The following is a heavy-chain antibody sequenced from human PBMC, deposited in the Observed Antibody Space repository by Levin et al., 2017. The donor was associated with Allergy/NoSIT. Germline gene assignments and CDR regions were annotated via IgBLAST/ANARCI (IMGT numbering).Heavy chain of an antibody. CDR1: GFTFSDHY. J-gene: IGHJ4*02. V-gene: IGHV3-72*01. CDR3: ARGWHSSSSNPFDY. D-gene: IGHD6-6*01. Sequence: GGSLRLSCAASGFTFSDHYMDWVRQAPGKGLEWVGRTRNKANSYTTEYAASVKGRFTISRDDSKNSLYLQMNSLKTEDTAVYYCARGWHSSSSNPFDYWGQGTLVTVSS. CDR2: TRNKANSYTT.